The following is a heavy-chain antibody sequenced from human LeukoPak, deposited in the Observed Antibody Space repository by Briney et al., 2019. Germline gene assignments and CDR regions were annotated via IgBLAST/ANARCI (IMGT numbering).Heavy chain of an antibody. CDR1: GFTFSSYA. V-gene: IGHV3-23*01. CDR2: ISGSGGST. D-gene: IGHD3-3*01. Sequence: PGGSLRLSCAASGFTFSSYAMSWVRQAPGKGLEWVSAISGSGGSTYYADSVKGRFTISRDNSKNTLYLQMNSLRAEDTAVYYCAKGIRFLEWLTPGFDYWGQGTLVTVSS. J-gene: IGHJ4*02. CDR3: AKGIRFLEWLTPGFDY.